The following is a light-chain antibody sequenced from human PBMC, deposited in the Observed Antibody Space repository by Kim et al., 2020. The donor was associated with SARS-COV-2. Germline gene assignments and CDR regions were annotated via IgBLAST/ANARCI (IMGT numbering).Light chain of an antibody. CDR3: SSYTSRSTWV. CDR1: SSDVGGYNY. CDR2: DVS. J-gene: IGLJ3*02. Sequence: GQSITISCNGTSSDVGGYNYVSWYQQHPGKAPKLMIYDVSNRPSGVSNRFSGSKSGNTASLTISGLQAEDEADYYCSSYTSRSTWVFGGGTKLTVL. V-gene: IGLV2-14*03.